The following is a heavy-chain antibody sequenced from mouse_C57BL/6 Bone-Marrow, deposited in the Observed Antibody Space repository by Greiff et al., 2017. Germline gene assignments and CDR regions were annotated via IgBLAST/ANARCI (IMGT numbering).Heavy chain of an antibody. Sequence: QVQLKESGAELVKPGASVKISCKASGYAFSSYWMNWVKQRPGKGLEWIGQIYPGDGDTNYNGKFKGKATLTADKSSSTAYMQLSSLTSEDSAVYFCARSGLYYYGSSYWYFDVWGTGTTVTVSS. CDR1: GYAFSSYW. CDR3: ARSGLYYYGSSYWYFDV. V-gene: IGHV1-80*01. CDR2: IYPGDGDT. D-gene: IGHD1-1*01. J-gene: IGHJ1*03.